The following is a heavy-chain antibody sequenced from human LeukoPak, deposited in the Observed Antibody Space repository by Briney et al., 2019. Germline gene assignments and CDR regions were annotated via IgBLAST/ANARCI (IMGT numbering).Heavy chain of an antibody. J-gene: IGHJ4*02. CDR1: GFTFSDYY. Sequence: GGSLRLSCAASGFTFSDYYMSWIRQAPGKGLEWVSYISSSGSTIYYADSVKGRFTISRDNAKNSLYLQMNSLRAEDTAVYYCARSYDFWSAEDLYFDYWGQGTLVTVSS. CDR3: ARSYDFWSAEDLYFDY. CDR2: ISSSGSTI. D-gene: IGHD3-3*01. V-gene: IGHV3-11*01.